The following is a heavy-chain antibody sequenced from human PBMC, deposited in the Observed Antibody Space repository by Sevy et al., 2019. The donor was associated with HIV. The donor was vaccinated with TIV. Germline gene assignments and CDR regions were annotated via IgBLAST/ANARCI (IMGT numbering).Heavy chain of an antibody. V-gene: IGHV3-74*01. J-gene: IGHJ6*02. CDR2: INSDGSST. CDR3: ARAVRCSSTSCYPYYYYYGMDV. Sequence: GGSLRLSCAASGFTFSSYWMHWVRQAPGKGLVWVSRINSDGSSTSYADSVKGRFTISRDNAKNTLYLQMNSLRAEDTAVYYCARAVRCSSTSCYPYYYYYGMDVWGQGTTVTVSS. CDR1: GFTFSSYW. D-gene: IGHD2-2*01.